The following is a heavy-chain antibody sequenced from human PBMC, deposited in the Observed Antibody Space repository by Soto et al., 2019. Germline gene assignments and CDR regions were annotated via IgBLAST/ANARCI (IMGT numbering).Heavy chain of an antibody. CDR2: VNPKSGDS. V-gene: IGHV1-2*02. Sequence: ASGKVSCKAAGYMFSDYYIHWVRQAPGQGREWMGWVNPKSGDSDYAQKLQGRVTMTRDTSISTGYMDLCRLRTEHTAVYYCARVRMTIAGVGMGNTWFAPWGQGTLVT. J-gene: IGHJ5*02. CDR1: GYMFSDYY. D-gene: IGHD3-3*01. CDR3: ARVRMTIAGVGMGNTWFAP.